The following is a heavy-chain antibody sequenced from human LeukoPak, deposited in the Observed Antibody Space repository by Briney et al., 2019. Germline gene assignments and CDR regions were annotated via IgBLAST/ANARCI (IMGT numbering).Heavy chain of an antibody. D-gene: IGHD2-2*01. J-gene: IGHJ4*02. CDR2: ISYDGSNK. CDR1: GFTFSSYA. CDR3: ARDQSTSYPGGFDY. V-gene: IGHV3-30-3*01. Sequence: PGGTLRLSCAASGFTFSSYAMHWVRQAPGKGLEWVAVISYDGSNKYYADSVKGRFTTSRDNSKNALYLQMNSLRAEDAAVYYCARDQSTSYPGGFDYWGQETLVTVSS.